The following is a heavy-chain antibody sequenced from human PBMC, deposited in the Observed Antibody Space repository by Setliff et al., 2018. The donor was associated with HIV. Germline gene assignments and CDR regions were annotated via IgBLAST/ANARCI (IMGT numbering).Heavy chain of an antibody. CDR3: ARGTTLNVVPDAFDI. CDR2: IYHAGNT. CDR1: GYSTSSGYY. V-gene: IGHV4-38-2*02. Sequence: SETLSLTCTVTGYSTSSGYYWAWIRQPPGKGLEWIGYIYHAGNTYYNPSLKSRVTISVDTSKNQISLRLNSLTAADTAVYYCARGTTLNVVPDAFDIWGQGTMVTVSS. D-gene: IGHD4-17*01. J-gene: IGHJ3*02.